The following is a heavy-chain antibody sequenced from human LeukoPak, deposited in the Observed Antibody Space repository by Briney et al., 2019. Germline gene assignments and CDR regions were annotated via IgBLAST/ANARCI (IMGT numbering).Heavy chain of an antibody. V-gene: IGHV1-69*13. CDR1: GGTFSSYA. J-gene: IGHJ5*02. CDR2: IIPIFGTA. CDR3: ARGLQSKQLHSTWFDP. D-gene: IGHD6-6*01. Sequence: SVKVSCKASGGTFSSYAISWVRQAPGQGLEWMGGIIPIFGTANYAQKFQGRVTITEDESTSTAYMELSSLRSEDTAVYYCARGLQSKQLHSTWFDPWGQGTLVTVSS.